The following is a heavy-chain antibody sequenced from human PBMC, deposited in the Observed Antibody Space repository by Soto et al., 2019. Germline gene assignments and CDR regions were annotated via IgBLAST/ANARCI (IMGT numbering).Heavy chain of an antibody. V-gene: IGHV4-39*01. CDR3: ARLQVAVAGTYDY. CDR2: IYYSGST. Sequence: QLQLQESGPGLVKPSETLSLTCTVSGGSISSSSYYWGWIRQPPGKGLEWIGSIYYSGSTYYNPSLKSRVTIPVDTSKNQFSLKLSSVTAADTAVYYCARLQVAVAGTYDYWGQGTLVTVSS. J-gene: IGHJ4*02. CDR1: GGSISSSSYY. D-gene: IGHD6-19*01.